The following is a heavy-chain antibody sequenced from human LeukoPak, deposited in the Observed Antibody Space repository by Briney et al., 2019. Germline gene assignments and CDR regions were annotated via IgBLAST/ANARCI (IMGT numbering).Heavy chain of an antibody. V-gene: IGHV3-21*01. CDR2: ISGDSTYI. D-gene: IGHD1-1*01. J-gene: IGHJ4*02. Sequence: GGSLRLSCAASGFTFASYSMNWVRQAPGKGLECVSSISGDSTYIYNAGSVKGRFTISRDNAQASLYLQMISLRADDTAVYYCARVSGRLERQSDLDYCGQGTLVIVSS. CDR1: GFTFASYS. CDR3: ARVSGRLERQSDLDY.